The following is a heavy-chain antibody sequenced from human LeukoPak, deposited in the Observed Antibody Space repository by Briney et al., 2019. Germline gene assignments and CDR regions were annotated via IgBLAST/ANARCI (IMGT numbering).Heavy chain of an antibody. V-gene: IGHV4-4*07. CDR3: ARESSSSVSDY. CDR1: GGSISSYY. D-gene: IGHD6-6*01. CDR2: IYTSGST. J-gene: IGHJ4*02. Sequence: SETLSLTCTVSGGSISSYYWGWIRQPAGKGLEWIGRIYTSGSTNYNPSLKSRVTMSVDTSKNQFSQKLSSVTAADTAVYYCARESSSSVSDYWGQGTLVTVSS.